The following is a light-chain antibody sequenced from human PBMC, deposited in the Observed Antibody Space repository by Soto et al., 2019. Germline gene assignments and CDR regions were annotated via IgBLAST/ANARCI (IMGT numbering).Light chain of an antibody. V-gene: IGKV3-20*01. J-gene: IGKJ2*01. CDR2: GAS. CDR1: QSVSSNY. CDR3: QQYGSLPYT. Sequence: ENVLTQSPGTLSLSPGERATLSCRASQSVSSNYLSWYQQKPGQAPWLLIYGASSRATGIPDRFSGSGSGTDFILTISRLEPEDLAVYFCQQYGSLPYTFGQGTKLEIK.